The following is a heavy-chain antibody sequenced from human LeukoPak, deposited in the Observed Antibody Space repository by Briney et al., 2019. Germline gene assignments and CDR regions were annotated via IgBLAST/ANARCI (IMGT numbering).Heavy chain of an antibody. D-gene: IGHD3-3*01. V-gene: IGHV1-69*06. J-gene: IGHJ5*02. Sequence: SVKVSCKASGYTLTGYYMHWVRQAPGQGLEWMGGIIPIFGTANYAQKFQGRVTITADKSTSTAYMELSSLRSEDTAVYYCARAKTLGDLEWLLPWGQGTLVTVSS. CDR3: ARAKTLGDLEWLLP. CDR1: GYTLTGYY. CDR2: IIPIFGTA.